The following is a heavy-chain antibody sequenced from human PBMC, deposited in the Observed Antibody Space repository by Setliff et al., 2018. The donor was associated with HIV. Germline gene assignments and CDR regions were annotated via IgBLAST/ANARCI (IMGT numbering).Heavy chain of an antibody. D-gene: IGHD3-22*01. Sequence: SETLSLTCTVSGGSISSGYYWSWIRQPPGKGLEWIGEINHSGSVNYNPSLKSRVTISVDTSKNQFSLKLNSVSAADTAAYYCARDPHYYDSSGYSEPYYMDVWGKGTTVTVSS. J-gene: IGHJ6*03. CDR3: ARDPHYYDSSGYSEPYYMDV. CDR1: GGSISSGYY. V-gene: IGHV4-34*01. CDR2: INHSGSV.